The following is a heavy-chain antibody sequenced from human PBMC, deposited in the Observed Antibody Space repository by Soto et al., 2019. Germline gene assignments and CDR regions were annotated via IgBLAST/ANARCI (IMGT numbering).Heavy chain of an antibody. CDR3: ARDGLYYDSSGYYDAGAIFDY. V-gene: IGHV3-30*03. J-gene: IGHJ4*02. Sequence: GGSLRISCAGSGFNCNIYRMHWVRQAPAKGLEWVALISYDGSNKYYADSVKGRFTISRDNSKNTLYLQMNSLRAEDTAVYYCARDGLYYDSSGYYDAGAIFDYWGQGT. CDR1: GFNCNIYR. D-gene: IGHD3-22*01. CDR2: ISYDGSNK.